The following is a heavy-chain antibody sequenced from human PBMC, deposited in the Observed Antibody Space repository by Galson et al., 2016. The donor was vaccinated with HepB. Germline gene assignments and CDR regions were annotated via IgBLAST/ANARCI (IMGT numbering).Heavy chain of an antibody. V-gene: IGHV3-33*01. D-gene: IGHD4-11*01. CDR2: IWHDGANV. CDR3: ARGRSAATVTTLDWYFDL. Sequence: SLRLSCAASGFDFSKYGMHWVRQAPGKGLEWVALIWHDGANVYYGDSVKGRFTISRDNSKNTLNLEMNSLRAEDAAVYYCARGRSAATVTTLDWYFDLWGRGTRVTVSS. J-gene: IGHJ2*01. CDR1: GFDFSKYG.